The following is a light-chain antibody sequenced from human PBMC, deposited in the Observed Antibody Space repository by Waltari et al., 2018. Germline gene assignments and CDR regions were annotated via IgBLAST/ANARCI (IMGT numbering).Light chain of an antibody. Sequence: QSALTQPRSVSGSPGQSVTFSCTGTSNDVGGYNHVSWYQQSPGKAPKLMIYDFFNRPSGVPGRFSGSNSGNPATLPISRVAAGDEADYYCQVWDSSSDHVVFGGGTKLTVL. J-gene: IGLJ2*01. CDR2: DFF. CDR1: SNDVGGYNH. V-gene: IGLV2-11*01. CDR3: QVWDSSSDHVV.